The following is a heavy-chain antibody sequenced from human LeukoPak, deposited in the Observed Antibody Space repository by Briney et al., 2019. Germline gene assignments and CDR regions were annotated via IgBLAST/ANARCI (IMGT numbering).Heavy chain of an antibody. CDR3: ARQGRLYPNWFDP. CDR1: GGSISSSSYY. CDR2: IYYSGST. J-gene: IGHJ5*02. V-gene: IGHV4-39*01. D-gene: IGHD2-8*01. Sequence: PSETLSLTCTVSGGSISSSSYYWSWIRQPPGKGLEWIGSIYYSGSTYYNPSLKSRVTISVDTSKNQFSLKLSSVTAADTAVYYCARQGRLYPNWFDPWGQGTLVTVSS.